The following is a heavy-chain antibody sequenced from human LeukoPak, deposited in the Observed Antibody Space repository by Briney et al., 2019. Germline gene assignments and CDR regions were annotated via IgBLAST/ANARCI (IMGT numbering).Heavy chain of an antibody. D-gene: IGHD2-21*02. V-gene: IGHV4-39*01. CDR3: AIVVTATRSIDY. J-gene: IGHJ4*02. Sequence: SETLSLTCTVSGGSISSSSYYWGWTRQPPGKGLEWIGSIYYSGSTYYNPSLKSRVTISVDTSKNQFSLKLSSVTAADTAVYYCAIVVTATRSIDYWGQGTLVTVSS. CDR2: IYYSGST. CDR1: GGSISSSSYY.